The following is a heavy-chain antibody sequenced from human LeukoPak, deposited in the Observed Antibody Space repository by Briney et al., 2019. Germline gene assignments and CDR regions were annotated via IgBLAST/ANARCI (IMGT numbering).Heavy chain of an antibody. J-gene: IGHJ4*02. D-gene: IGHD3-10*01. Sequence: PGGSLRLSCAASGFTFNSYWMHWVRQVPGKGLVWVSRINSDGSRTNYVDSAKGRFTISRDNAKNTVFLQMNSLRVEDTALYYCARGNFYSGSGSSPLDYWGQGTLVTVSS. CDR3: ARGNFYSGSGSSPLDY. CDR2: INSDGSRT. CDR1: GFTFNSYW. V-gene: IGHV3-74*01.